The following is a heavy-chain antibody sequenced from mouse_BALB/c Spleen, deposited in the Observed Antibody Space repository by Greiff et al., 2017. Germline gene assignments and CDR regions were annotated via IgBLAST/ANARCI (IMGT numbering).Heavy chain of an antibody. Sequence: QVQLKESGAELVRPGSSVKISCKASGYAFSSYWMNWVKQRPGQGLEWIGQIYPGDGDTNYNGKFKGKATLTADKSSSTAYMQLSSLTSEDSAVYFCATIYYGYDVAYWGQGTLVTVSA. CDR3: ATIYYGYDVAY. CDR2: IYPGDGDT. CDR1: GYAFSSYW. D-gene: IGHD2-2*01. V-gene: IGHV1-80*01. J-gene: IGHJ3*01.